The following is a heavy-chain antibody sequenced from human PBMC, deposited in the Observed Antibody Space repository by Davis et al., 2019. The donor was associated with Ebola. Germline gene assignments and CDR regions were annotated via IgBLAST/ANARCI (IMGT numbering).Heavy chain of an antibody. CDR3: AGIGNNWHAPLDY. V-gene: IGHV4-59*11. Sequence: PSEILSLTCTVSGDTTAIHYYCWVRQSPGQGLEWIGYASKSGATAYNPPLKSRVTISLHTSKTQVSLNLNSVTAADTAIYFCAGIGNNWHAPLDYWGQGTRVTVSS. CDR2: ASKSGAT. D-gene: IGHD1-1*01. J-gene: IGHJ4*02. CDR1: GDTTAIHY.